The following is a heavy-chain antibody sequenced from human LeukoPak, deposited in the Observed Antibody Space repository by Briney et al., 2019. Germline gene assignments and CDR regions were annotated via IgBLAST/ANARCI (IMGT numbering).Heavy chain of an antibody. J-gene: IGHJ4*02. Sequence: GGSLRLSCAASEFTFTSYELNWVRQAPGKGLEWVSAIYSGGSTYYADSVQGRFTIARDNSKNTLYLQMNSLRAGDTAVYYCARVYSSGWYYLDYWGQGALVTVSS. D-gene: IGHD6-19*01. CDR2: IYSGGST. CDR1: EFTFTSYE. V-gene: IGHV3-53*01. CDR3: ARVYSSGWYYLDY.